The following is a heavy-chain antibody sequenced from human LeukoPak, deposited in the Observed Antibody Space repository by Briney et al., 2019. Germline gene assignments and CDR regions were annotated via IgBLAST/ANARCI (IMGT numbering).Heavy chain of an antibody. Sequence: SETLSLTCAVYGGSFRGYYWSWIRQPPGKGVEGIGEINHSGSTNYNPSLKRRVTISVYPSKHHFSLPLSSVTAADTAVYYCARETRGLIVVVSRGAFDIWGQGTMVTVSS. J-gene: IGHJ3*02. D-gene: IGHD2-15*01. CDR1: GGSFRGYY. CDR3: ARETRGLIVVVSRGAFDI. CDR2: INHSGST. V-gene: IGHV4-34*01.